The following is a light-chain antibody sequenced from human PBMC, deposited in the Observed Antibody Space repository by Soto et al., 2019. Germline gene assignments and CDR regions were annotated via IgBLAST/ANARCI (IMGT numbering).Light chain of an antibody. CDR2: SNN. CDR1: SSNSGSNT. CDR3: AAWDDSLKGWV. V-gene: IGLV1-44*01. Sequence: QSVLTQPPSASGTPGQRVTISCSGSSSNSGSNTVNWYQQLPGTAPKLLIYSNNQRPSGVPDRFSGSKSGTSASLAISGLQSEDEGDYYGAAWDDSLKGWVFGGGTKLTVL. J-gene: IGLJ3*02.